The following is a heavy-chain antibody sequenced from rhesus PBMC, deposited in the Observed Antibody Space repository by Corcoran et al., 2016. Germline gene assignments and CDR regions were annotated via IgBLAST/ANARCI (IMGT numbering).Heavy chain of an antibody. V-gene: IGHV3S18*01. Sequence: EVQLVESGGGLAKPGGFLRLSCAASGFSFRDYYMYLVRQAPGKGLEWVSGISYTGGSTYYADSVKGRFTISRENAKNTLYLQMDSLRAEDTAVYYCARGEYCTGSGCYDYFDYWGQGVLVTVSS. D-gene: IGHD2-21*01. CDR3: ARGEYCTGSGCYDYFDY. J-gene: IGHJ4*01. CDR2: ISYTGGST. CDR1: GFSFRDYY.